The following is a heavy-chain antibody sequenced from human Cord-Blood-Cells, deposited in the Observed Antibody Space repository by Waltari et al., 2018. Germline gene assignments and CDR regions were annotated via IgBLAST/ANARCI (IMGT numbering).Heavy chain of an antibody. CDR2: INSDGSST. CDR3: ARSVGGDNAPFDY. D-gene: IGHD2-21*02. V-gene: IGHV3-74*01. CDR1: GFTFSSYW. J-gene: IGHJ4*02. Sequence: EVQLVESGGGLVQPGGSLRLSCAASGFTFSSYWMHWVRQAPGKGLVGFSRINSDGSSTSYADSGKGLFTISRDNAKNTLYLQMNSLRAEDTAVYYCARSVGGDNAPFDYWGQGTLVTVSS.